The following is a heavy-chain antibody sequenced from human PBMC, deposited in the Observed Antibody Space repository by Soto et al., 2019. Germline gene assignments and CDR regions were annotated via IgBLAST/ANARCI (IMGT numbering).Heavy chain of an antibody. Sequence: QVQLQESGPGLVKPSETLSISCSVSGGSVNSVNYYWSWIRQPPGKGLECIGYIYSSGSTNYNPTLKSRVPTSVDTSKTQLSLRLNSVTTADTAVYYCATSPRFAFDIWGQGTMVTVSS. CDR3: ATSPRFAFDI. V-gene: IGHV4-61*01. J-gene: IGHJ3*02. CDR1: GGSVNSVNYY. CDR2: IYSSGST.